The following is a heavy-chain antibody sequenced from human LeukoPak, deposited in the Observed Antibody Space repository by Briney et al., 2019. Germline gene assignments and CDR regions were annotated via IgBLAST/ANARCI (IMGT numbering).Heavy chain of an antibody. CDR2: INPNSGGT. D-gene: IGHD3-10*01. Sequence: GASVKVSCKASGYTFTGYYMHWVRQATGQGLEWMGWINPNSGGTNYAQKFQGWVTMTRDTSISTAYMELSRLRSDDTAVYYCARGFGERRNWFDPWGQGTLVTVSS. J-gene: IGHJ5*02. V-gene: IGHV1-2*04. CDR3: ARGFGERRNWFDP. CDR1: GYTFTGYY.